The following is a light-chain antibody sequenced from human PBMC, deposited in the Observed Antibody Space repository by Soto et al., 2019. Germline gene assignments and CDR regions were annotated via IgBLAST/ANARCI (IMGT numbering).Light chain of an antibody. CDR1: SSDVGTYNY. Sequence: QSALTQPASVSGSPGQSITISCTETSSDVGTYNYVSWYQHRPGKAPKLMIYDVSYRPSGVSNRFSGSKSANTASLTISGLQAEDEADYYCSSYTTSNTQVFGGGTQLTVL. CDR3: SSYTTSNTQV. CDR2: DVS. V-gene: IGLV2-14*01. J-gene: IGLJ3*02.